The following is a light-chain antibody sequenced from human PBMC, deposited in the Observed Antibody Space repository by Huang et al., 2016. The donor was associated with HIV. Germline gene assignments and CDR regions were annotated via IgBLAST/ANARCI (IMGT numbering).Light chain of an antibody. V-gene: IGKV1-39*01. Sequence: DIQMTQSPSSLSASVGDRVTITCRASQSISNDLNWYQQKPGKAPKLLIYAASSLQSGVPSRFSGSGSGTDFTLNITNLKPEDFATYYCQQSFTVPRTFG. J-gene: IGKJ1*01. CDR3: QQSFTVPRT. CDR2: AAS. CDR1: QSISND.